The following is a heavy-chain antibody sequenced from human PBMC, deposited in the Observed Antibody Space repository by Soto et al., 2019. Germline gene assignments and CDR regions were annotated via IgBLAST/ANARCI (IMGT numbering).Heavy chain of an antibody. D-gene: IGHD4-17*01. CDR3: ARVGGTVTSDY. J-gene: IGHJ4*02. CDR1: GFAFSAYG. V-gene: IGHV3-33*01. CDR2: IYYDGSIK. Sequence: QVQLVESGGGVVQPGRSLRLSCAASGFAFSAYGMHWVRQAPGKGLEWVAMIYYDGSIKYYADSVKGRFTISRDNSKNTLYLQMSSLRAEDTALYYCARVGGTVTSDYWGQGTLVTVSS.